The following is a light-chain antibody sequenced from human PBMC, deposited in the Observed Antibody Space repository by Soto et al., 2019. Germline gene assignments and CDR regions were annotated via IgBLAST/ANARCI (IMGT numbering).Light chain of an antibody. J-gene: IGKJ1*01. CDR3: QQYGSSPWT. CDR1: QSVRSN. Sequence: EIVMTQSPATMSVSPGERATLSCRASQSVRSNLAWYQQKPGQAPRLLIYGASNRATGIPDRFSGSGSGTDFTLTISRLEPEDFAVYYCQQYGSSPWTFGQGTKVDIK. CDR2: GAS. V-gene: IGKV3-20*01.